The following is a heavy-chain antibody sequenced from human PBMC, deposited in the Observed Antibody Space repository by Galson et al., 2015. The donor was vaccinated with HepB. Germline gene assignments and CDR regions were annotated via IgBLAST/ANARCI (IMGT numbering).Heavy chain of an antibody. CDR1: GFTFSSYG. J-gene: IGHJ4*02. CDR2: IWYDGSEK. V-gene: IGHV3-33*01. D-gene: IGHD2-15*01. Sequence: SLRLSCAASGFTFSSYGMHWVRQAPGKGLEWVAVIWYDGSEKYYVDSVKGRFTISRDNAKNSLYLQMNSLRAEDTAVYYCARGSFCSGGSCYDPSFDYWGQGTLVTVSS. CDR3: ARGSFCSGGSCYDPSFDY.